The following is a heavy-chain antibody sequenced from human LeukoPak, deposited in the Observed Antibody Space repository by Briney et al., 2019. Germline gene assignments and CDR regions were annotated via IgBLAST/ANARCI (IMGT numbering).Heavy chain of an antibody. V-gene: IGHV3-30-3*01. D-gene: IGHD5-12*01. CDR2: ISYDGSNK. J-gene: IGHJ4*02. Sequence: PGGSLRFSCAASGFTFSSYAMHWVRQAPGKGLEWVAVISYDGSNKYYADSVKGRFTISRDNSKNTLYLQMNSLRAEDTAVYYCSRDKATIVATIAVLDYWGQGTLVTVSS. CDR1: GFTFSSYA. CDR3: SRDKATIVATIAVLDY.